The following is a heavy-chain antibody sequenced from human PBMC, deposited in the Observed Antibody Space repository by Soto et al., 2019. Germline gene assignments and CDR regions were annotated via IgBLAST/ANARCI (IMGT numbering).Heavy chain of an antibody. CDR1: GESFSGY. J-gene: IGHJ4*02. Sequence: QVQLQQWGAGLLKPSETLSLTCAVSGESFSGYWSWIRQPPGKGLEWIGEINHGGVTVYNPSLKRRASISVDTSNEQLSLRRNSVTAADTAVYHCARQRSGAYDFDYWGQGTLVTVSS. D-gene: IGHD5-12*01. CDR2: INHGGVT. CDR3: ARQRSGAYDFDY. V-gene: IGHV4-34*01.